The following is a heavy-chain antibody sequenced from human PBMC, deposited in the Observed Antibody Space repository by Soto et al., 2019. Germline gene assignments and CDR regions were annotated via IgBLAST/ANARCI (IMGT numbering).Heavy chain of an antibody. CDR3: ARGQARYQLPAYFDY. V-gene: IGHV1-69*02. Sequence: SVKVSCKASGGTFSSYTISWVRQAPGQGLEWMGRIIPILGIANYAQKFQGRVTITADKSTSTAYMELSSLRSEDTAVYYCARGQARYQLPAYFDYWGQGTLVTVSS. CDR1: GGTFSSYT. J-gene: IGHJ4*02. CDR2: IIPILGIA. D-gene: IGHD2-2*01.